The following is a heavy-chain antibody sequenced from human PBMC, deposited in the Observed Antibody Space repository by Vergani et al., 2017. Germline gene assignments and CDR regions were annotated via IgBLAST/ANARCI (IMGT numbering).Heavy chain of an antibody. D-gene: IGHD3/OR15-3a*01. V-gene: IGHV4-38-2*02. Sequence: QVQLQESGPGLLRPSETLSLTFRVSGVSLTSGNYWGWVRQSPVGGLEWLGSVFHLGTLYYNPSLQSRVTISMDANNHFSLKLTSVTAADTAVYYCVRDFHSRGPFDVWGQGSLVTVAS. CDR2: VFHLGTL. CDR3: VRDFHSRGPFDV. J-gene: IGHJ4*02. CDR1: GVSLTSGNY.